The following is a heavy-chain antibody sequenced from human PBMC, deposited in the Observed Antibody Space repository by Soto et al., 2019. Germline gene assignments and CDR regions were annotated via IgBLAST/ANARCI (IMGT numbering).Heavy chain of an antibody. J-gene: IGHJ6*02. V-gene: IGHV4-39*01. CDR1: GGSISSSSYY. CDR3: ARPGYYGSGSYYTHYYYYGMDV. CDR2: IYYSGST. Sequence: SETLSLTCPVSGGSISSSSYYWGWIRQPPGKGLEWIGSIYYSGSTYYNPSLKSRVTISVDTSKNQFSLKLSSVTAADTAVYYCARPGYYGSGSYYTHYYYYGMDVWGQGTTVTVSS. D-gene: IGHD3-10*01.